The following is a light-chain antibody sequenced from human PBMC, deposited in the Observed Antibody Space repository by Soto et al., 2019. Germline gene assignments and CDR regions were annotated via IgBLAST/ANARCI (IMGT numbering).Light chain of an antibody. CDR3: QPSYSTPFT. V-gene: IGKV1-39*01. CDR1: QTISNY. J-gene: IGKJ3*01. Sequence: DIQMTQSPSSLSASVGDRVTITCRAGQTISNYLNWYQQKPGKAPELLISAASSVQSGVTSRFSGSGSVTDFTLTMSSLQPEEFASYNCQPSYSTPFTVGPGTKVDIK. CDR2: AAS.